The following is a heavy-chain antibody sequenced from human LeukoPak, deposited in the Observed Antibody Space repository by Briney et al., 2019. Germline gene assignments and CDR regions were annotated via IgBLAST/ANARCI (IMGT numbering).Heavy chain of an antibody. V-gene: IGHV3-30*02. J-gene: IGHJ6*03. CDR3: AKGGTVTTPPGYYYYMDV. D-gene: IGHD4-11*01. CDR2: IRYDGSNK. Sequence: GGSLRLSCAASGFTFSSHGMHWVRQAPGKGLEWVAFIRYDGSNKYYADSVKGRFTISRDNSKNTLYLQMNSLRAEDTAVYYCAKGGTVTTPPGYYYYMDVWGKGTTVTVSS. CDR1: GFTFSSHG.